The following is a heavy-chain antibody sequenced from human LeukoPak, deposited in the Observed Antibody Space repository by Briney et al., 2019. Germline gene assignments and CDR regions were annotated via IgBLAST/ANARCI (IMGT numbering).Heavy chain of an antibody. Sequence: ASVKVSCKASGGTFSSHAFSWVRQAPGQGLEWMGGIIPIFGTSNYAQKFQGRVTITADESTSTAYMELSSLRSEDTAVYYCARENTIFGVDYWGQGTLVTVSS. D-gene: IGHD3-3*01. J-gene: IGHJ4*02. V-gene: IGHV1-69*13. CDR3: ARENTIFGVDY. CDR1: GGTFSSHA. CDR2: IIPIFGTS.